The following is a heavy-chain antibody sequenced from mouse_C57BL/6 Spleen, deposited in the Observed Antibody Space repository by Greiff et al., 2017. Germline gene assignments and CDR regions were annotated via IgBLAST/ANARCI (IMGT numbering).Heavy chain of an antibody. CDR3: AKGSSGYRDFDY. D-gene: IGHD3-2*02. J-gene: IGHJ2*01. V-gene: IGHV1-55*01. Sequence: QVQLQQPGAELVKPGASVKLSCKASGYTFTSYWITWVKQRPGQGLEWIGDIYPGSGSTNYNEKFKSKATLTVDTSSSTAYMQLSSLTSEDSAVEYCAKGSSGYRDFDYWGQGTTLTVSS. CDR1: GYTFTSYW. CDR2: IYPGSGST.